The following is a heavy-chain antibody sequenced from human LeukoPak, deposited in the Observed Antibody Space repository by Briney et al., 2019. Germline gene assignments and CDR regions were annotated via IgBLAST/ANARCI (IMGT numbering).Heavy chain of an antibody. J-gene: IGHJ3*02. CDR1: GFTFGDYA. D-gene: IGHD3-22*01. V-gene: IGHV3-49*04. CDR2: IRSKAYGGTT. Sequence: GGSLRLSCTASGFTFGDYAMSWVRQAPGKGLEWVGFIRSKAYGGTTEYAASVKGRFTISRDDSKSIAYLQMNSLKTEDTAVYYCAKDRRPRSTYYYDSGGYSPFAFDIWGQGTMVTVSS. CDR3: AKDRRPRSTYYYDSGGYSPFAFDI.